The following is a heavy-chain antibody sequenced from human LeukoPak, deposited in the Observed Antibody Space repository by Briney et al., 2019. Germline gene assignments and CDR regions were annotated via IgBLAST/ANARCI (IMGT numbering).Heavy chain of an antibody. Sequence: GASVKVSCTASGGTFSSYAISWVRQAPGQGLEWMGRIIPILGIANYAQKFQGRVTITADKSTSTAYMELSSLRSEDTAVYYCAEGVSRYYYYYGMDVWDQGTTVTVSS. CDR3: AEGVSRYYYYYGMDV. D-gene: IGHD3-10*01. J-gene: IGHJ6*02. V-gene: IGHV1-69*04. CDR2: IIPILGIA. CDR1: GGTFSSYA.